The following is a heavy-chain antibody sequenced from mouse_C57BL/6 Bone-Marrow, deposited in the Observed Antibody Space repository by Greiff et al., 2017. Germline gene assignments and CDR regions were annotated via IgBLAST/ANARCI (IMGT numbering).Heavy chain of an antibody. CDR1: GFTFSDYY. V-gene: IGHV5-12*01. Sequence: EVQRVESGGGLVQPGGSLKLSCAASGFTFSDYYMYWVRQTPEKRLGWVAYISNGGGSTYYPDTVKGRFTSSRDNAKNTLYLQMSRLKSEDTAMYYCARRDQILLGAMDYWGQGTSVTVSS. CDR3: ARRDQILLGAMDY. D-gene: IGHD1-1*01. CDR2: ISNGGGST. J-gene: IGHJ4*01.